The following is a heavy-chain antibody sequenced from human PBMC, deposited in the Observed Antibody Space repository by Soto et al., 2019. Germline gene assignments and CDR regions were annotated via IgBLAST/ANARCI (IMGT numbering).Heavy chain of an antibody. CDR2: INHSGST. V-gene: IGHV4-34*01. D-gene: IGHD3-10*01. CDR1: GGTFGGYY. J-gene: IGHJ5*02. CDR3: ARGRGYYSSGTQKNHGFEL. Sequence: SETLGLTYAVYGGTFGGYYWSWIRQPPEKGLEWIGEINHSGSTNYNPSLKSRVTISVDTSKNQFSLKLSSVTAADTAVYYCARGRGYYSSGTQKNHGFELPGQAPLLTLSS.